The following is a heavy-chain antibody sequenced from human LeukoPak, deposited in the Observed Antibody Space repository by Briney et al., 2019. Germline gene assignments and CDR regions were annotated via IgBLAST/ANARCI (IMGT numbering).Heavy chain of an antibody. Sequence: SETLSLTCTVSGGSISSYYWTWIRQPPGKGLEWIAFIHYSGSTNYNPSLKSRVTISEDTSKNQFSLKLSSVTAADTAVYYCASTPKAVAGTYYFDYWGQGTLVTVSS. CDR2: IHYSGST. V-gene: IGHV4-59*08. D-gene: IGHD6-19*01. CDR3: ASTPKAVAGTYYFDY. J-gene: IGHJ4*02. CDR1: GGSISSYY.